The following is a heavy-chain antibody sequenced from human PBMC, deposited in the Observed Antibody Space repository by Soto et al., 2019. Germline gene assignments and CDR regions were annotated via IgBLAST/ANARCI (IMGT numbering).Heavy chain of an antibody. CDR3: ARSWDCSGGSCYPKTEYFQH. CDR1: GFTFGNYA. J-gene: IGHJ1*01. V-gene: IGHV3-23*01. D-gene: IGHD2-15*01. Sequence: GGSLRLSCAASGFTFGNYAMNWVRQAPGKGLKKVSSTSGNRGNTYFADSVKGRFTISRDNSKNTLYLQMNSLRAEDTAVYYCARSWDCSGGSCYPKTEYFQHWGQGTLVTVSS. CDR2: TSGNRGNT.